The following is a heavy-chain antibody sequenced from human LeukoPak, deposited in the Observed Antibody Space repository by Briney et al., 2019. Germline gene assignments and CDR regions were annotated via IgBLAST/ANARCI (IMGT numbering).Heavy chain of an antibody. V-gene: IGHV4-31*03. D-gene: IGHD3-16*01. CDR1: GGSIGSAGYY. Sequence: SETLSLTCTVSGGSIGSAGYYWSWIRQHPGKGLEWIGYIYYSGSTYYNPSLKSRITISVDTSENQFSLKLSSVTAADTAVYYCARADLGPSGGDDWSFDLWGRGTLVTVSS. CDR3: ARADLGPSGGDDWSFDL. J-gene: IGHJ2*01. CDR2: IYYSGST.